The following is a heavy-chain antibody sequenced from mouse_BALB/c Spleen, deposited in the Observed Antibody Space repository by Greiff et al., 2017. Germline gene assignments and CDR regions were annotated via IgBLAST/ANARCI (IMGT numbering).Heavy chain of an antibody. V-gene: IGHV5-6-5*01. D-gene: IGHD1-1*01. J-gene: IGHJ2*01. CDR2: ISSGGST. Sequence: EVMLVESGGGLVKPGGSLKLSCAASGFTFSSYAMSWVRQTPEKRLEWVASISSGGSTYYPDSVKGRFTISRDNARNILYLQMSSLRSEDTAMYYCARYGSSLYYFDYWGQGTTLTVSS. CDR3: ARYGSSLYYFDY. CDR1: GFTFSSYA.